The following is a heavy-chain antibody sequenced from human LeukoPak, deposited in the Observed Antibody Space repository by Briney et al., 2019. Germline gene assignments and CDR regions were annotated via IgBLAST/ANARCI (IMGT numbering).Heavy chain of an antibody. CDR2: ISYDGSNK. CDR3: ARDRIVVVPAASWAYYYYGMDV. D-gene: IGHD2-2*01. Sequence: GGSLRLSCAASGFTFSSCTMHWVRQAPGKGLEWVALISYDGSNKYYADSVKGRFTISGDNSRNTLYLQMNSLRAEDTAVYYCARDRIVVVPAASWAYYYYGMDVWGQGTTVTVSS. CDR1: GFTFSSCT. V-gene: IGHV3-30-3*01. J-gene: IGHJ6*02.